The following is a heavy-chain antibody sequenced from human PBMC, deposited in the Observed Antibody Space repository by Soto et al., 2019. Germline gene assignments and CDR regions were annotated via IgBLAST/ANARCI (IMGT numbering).Heavy chain of an antibody. CDR1: GGTFSSYA. V-gene: IGHV1-69*06. J-gene: IGHJ6*02. CDR3: ARGTIVVVPAAVGGYYGMDV. D-gene: IGHD2-2*01. Sequence: QVQLVQSGAEVKKPGSSVKVSCKASGGTFSSYAISWVRQAPGQGLKWMGGIIPIFGTANYAQKFQGRVTITADKSTSTAYMELSSLRSEDTAVYYCARGTIVVVPAAVGGYYGMDVWGQGTTVTVSS. CDR2: IIPIFGTA.